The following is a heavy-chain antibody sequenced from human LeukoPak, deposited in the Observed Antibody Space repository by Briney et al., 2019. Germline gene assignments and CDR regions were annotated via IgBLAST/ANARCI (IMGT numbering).Heavy chain of an antibody. Sequence: HSGGSLRLSCAASGFTISSNYMSWVRQAPGKGLEWVSVIYRGGSTYYADSVKGRFTISRDNSKNTLYLQMNSLRAEDTAVYYCARLFDYYDSSGSHDAFDIWCQGTMVTVSS. CDR3: ARLFDYYDSSGSHDAFDI. D-gene: IGHD3-22*01. J-gene: IGHJ3*02. CDR1: GFTISSNY. V-gene: IGHV3-53*05. CDR2: IYRGGST.